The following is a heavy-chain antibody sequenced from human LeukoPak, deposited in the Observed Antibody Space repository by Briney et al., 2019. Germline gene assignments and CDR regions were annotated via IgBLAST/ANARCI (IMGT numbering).Heavy chain of an antibody. CDR1: GYRFTSYW. Sequence: GASLKISCKGSGYRFTSYWIGWVRQMPGKGLEWMGIIYPGDSDTRYSPSFQGQVTISADKSINTAYLQWSSLMASDTAMYYCARLYAPDYGYSSDYWDQGTLVTVSS. CDR3: ARLYAPDYGYSSDY. J-gene: IGHJ4*02. CDR2: IYPGDSDT. D-gene: IGHD5-18*01. V-gene: IGHV5-51*01.